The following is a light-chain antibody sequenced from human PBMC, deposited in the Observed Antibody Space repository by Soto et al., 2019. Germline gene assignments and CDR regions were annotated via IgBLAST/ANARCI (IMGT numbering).Light chain of an antibody. V-gene: IGKV1-5*01. J-gene: IGKJ1*01. CDR1: QSISSW. Sequence: DIQMTQSPSTLSASVGDRVTITCRASQSISSWLAWYQQKPGKAPKLLVYSVSNLDSGVPSRFSGSGSGTEFTLTISSLQPDDFATYYCQQYSFYSRTFGQGTKV. CDR2: SVS. CDR3: QQYSFYSRT.